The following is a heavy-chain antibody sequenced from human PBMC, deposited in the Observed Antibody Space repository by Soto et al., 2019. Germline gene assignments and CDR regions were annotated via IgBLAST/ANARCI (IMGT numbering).Heavy chain of an antibody. CDR1: GFTFSSYA. D-gene: IGHD2-15*01. CDR2: VSGSGGAT. Sequence: EVQLLESGGGLVQPGGSLRLSCVASGFTFSSYAMSWVRQAPGKGLEWVSLVSGSGGATYYADSAKGRFTISKDNFKNTVYLQMNSLGAEDTAIYYCAKCDIVVPPAYYMDFWGKGTTVIVS. CDR3: AKCDIVVPPAYYMDF. V-gene: IGHV3-23*01. J-gene: IGHJ6*03.